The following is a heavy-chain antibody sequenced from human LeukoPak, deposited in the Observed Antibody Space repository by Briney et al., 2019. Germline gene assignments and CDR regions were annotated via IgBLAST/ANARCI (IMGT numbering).Heavy chain of an antibody. CDR2: INPNSGGT. CDR3: ARLRILEWFSAYYGMEV. CDR1: GYTFTGYY. Sequence: ASVKVSCKASGYTFTGYYMHWVRQAPGQGLEWMGWINPNSGGTNYAQKFQGRVTMTRDTSISTAYMELSRLRSDDTAVYYCARLRILEWFSAYYGMEVWGQGTTVVVSS. D-gene: IGHD3-3*01. J-gene: IGHJ6*02. V-gene: IGHV1-2*02.